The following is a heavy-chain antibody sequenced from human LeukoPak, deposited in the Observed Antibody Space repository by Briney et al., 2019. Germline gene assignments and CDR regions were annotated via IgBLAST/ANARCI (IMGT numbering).Heavy chain of an antibody. CDR3: ARVEFWSGYYSSLGWFDP. J-gene: IGHJ5*02. D-gene: IGHD3-3*01. CDR2: ISAYNGNT. Sequence: ASVKVSCKASGYTFTSYGISWVRQAPGQGLEWMGWISAYNGNTNYAQKLQGRVTMTTDTSTSAAYIELRSLRSDDTAVYYCARVEFWSGYYSSLGWFDPWGQGTLATVSS. CDR1: GYTFTSYG. V-gene: IGHV1-18*01.